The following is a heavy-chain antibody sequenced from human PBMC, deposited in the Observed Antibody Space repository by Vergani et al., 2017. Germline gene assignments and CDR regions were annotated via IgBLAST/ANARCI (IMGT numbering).Heavy chain of an antibody. CDR2: TRNKANSYTT. J-gene: IGHJ3*02. Sequence: EVQLVESGGGLVQPGGSLRLSCAASGFTFSDHYMDWVRQAPGKGLEWVGRTRNKANSYTTEYAASVKGRFTISRDDSKNSLYLQMNSLKTEDTAVYYSARVSGYYDSSGYYYAFDIWGQGTMVTVSS. D-gene: IGHD3-22*01. V-gene: IGHV3-72*01. CDR3: ARVSGYYDSSGYYYAFDI. CDR1: GFTFSDHY.